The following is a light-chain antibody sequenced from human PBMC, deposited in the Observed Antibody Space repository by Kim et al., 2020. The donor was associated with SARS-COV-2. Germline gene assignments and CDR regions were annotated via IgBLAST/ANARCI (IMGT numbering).Light chain of an antibody. J-gene: IGLJ2*01. CDR3: LLHFGGAHLF. V-gene: IGLV7-43*01. CDR2: STN. CDR1: TGVVTTGHS. Sequence: QAVVTQEPSLTVSPGGTVTLTCASSTGVVTTGHSANWFQQRPGQTPTTLIYSTNKKHSWTPARFSGSLLGDKAALTLSGVQPEDEAVYYCLLHFGGAHLFFGGGTNLTVL.